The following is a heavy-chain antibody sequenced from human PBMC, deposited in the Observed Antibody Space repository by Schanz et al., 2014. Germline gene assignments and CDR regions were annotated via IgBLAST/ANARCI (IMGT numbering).Heavy chain of an antibody. Sequence: QVQLVQSGAEVKKPGASVKVSCTASGYTFTSYDINWVRQAPGQGLEWLGWMNPNSGNPGFAQKFQGRVTMTTDTSTSTSYMELTSLRFDDTAVYYCARDFSAYVGNYFDYWGQGTLVTVSS. V-gene: IGHV1-8*01. CDR3: ARDFSAYVGNYFDY. D-gene: IGHD5-12*01. CDR1: GYTFTSYD. J-gene: IGHJ4*02. CDR2: MNPNSGNP.